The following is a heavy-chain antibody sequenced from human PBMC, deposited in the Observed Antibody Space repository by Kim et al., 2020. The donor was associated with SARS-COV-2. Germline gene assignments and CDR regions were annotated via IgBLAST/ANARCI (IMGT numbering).Heavy chain of an antibody. V-gene: IGHV3-33*01. CDR3: AGDRAAINY. CDR1: GFTFSSYG. J-gene: IGHJ4*02. CDR2: LYFDGSQK. Sequence: GGSLRLSCAASGFTFSSYGMHWVRHAPGKWLDCLAVLYFDGSQKYYADSVEGRFTISRDNSKNTLYLHMNSLGPEDTAVYYCAGDRAAINYWGQGTLVTVAS. D-gene: IGHD6-25*01.